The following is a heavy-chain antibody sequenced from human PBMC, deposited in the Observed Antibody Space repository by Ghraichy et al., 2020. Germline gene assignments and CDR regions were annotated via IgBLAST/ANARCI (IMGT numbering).Heavy chain of an antibody. D-gene: IGHD2-15*01. V-gene: IGHV3-23*01. CDR1: GFTFSSYA. CDR3: AKSHGGGGGYFDY. Sequence: GGSLRLSCAASGFTFSSYAMSWVRQAPGKGLEWVSAISGSGGSTYYADSVKGRFTISRDNPKNTLYLQMNSLRAEDTAVYYCAKSHGGGGGYFDYWGQGTLVTVSS. J-gene: IGHJ4*02. CDR2: ISGSGGST.